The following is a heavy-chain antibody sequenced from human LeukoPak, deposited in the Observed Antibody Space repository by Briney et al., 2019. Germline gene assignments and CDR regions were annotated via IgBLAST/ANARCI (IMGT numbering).Heavy chain of an antibody. CDR3: ARGWASSRRKAFDI. Sequence: QTGGSLRLSCAASGFTVSSNYMSWVRQAPGRGLEWVSIIYAGGTIYYADSVKGRFIISRDNSKNTLYLQMNSLRVEDTAVYYCARGWASSRRKAFDIWGQGTMVTVSS. D-gene: IGHD3-16*01. CDR1: GFTVSSNY. J-gene: IGHJ3*02. CDR2: IYAGGTI. V-gene: IGHV3-53*01.